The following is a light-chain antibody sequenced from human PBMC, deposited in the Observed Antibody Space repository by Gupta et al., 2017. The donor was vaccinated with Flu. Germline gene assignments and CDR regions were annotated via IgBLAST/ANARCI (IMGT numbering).Light chain of an antibody. CDR1: QSLVYSDGNTY. J-gene: IGKJ2*02. CDR2: EVS. Sequence: DVVMTQSPLSLPVTLGQPASISCRSSQSLVYSDGNTYLNWVQQRPGQSPRRIIYEVSNRDSGATVRFCGGGETNDFTHKSSRGEDEAGGGYYVTKRKPPWTFGQGTXMDIK. CDR3: TKRKPPWT. V-gene: IGKV2-30*01.